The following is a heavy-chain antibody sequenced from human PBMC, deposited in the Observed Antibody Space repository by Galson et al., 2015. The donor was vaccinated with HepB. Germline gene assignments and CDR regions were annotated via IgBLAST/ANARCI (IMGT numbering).Heavy chain of an antibody. D-gene: IGHD2-15*01. CDR1: GFTFSSYA. CDR3: ASWVVGLDGAEDY. CDR2: ISYDGSNK. Sequence: SLRLSCAASGFTFSSYAMHWVRQAPGKGLEWVAVISYDGSNKYYADSVKGRFTISRDNSKNTLYLQMNSLRAEDTAVYYCASWVVGLDGAEDYWGQGTLVTVSS. V-gene: IGHV3-30-3*01. J-gene: IGHJ4*02.